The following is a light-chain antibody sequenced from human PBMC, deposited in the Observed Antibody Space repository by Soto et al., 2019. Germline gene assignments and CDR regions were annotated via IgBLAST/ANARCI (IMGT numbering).Light chain of an antibody. CDR1: QGLVYSDGNTF. J-gene: IGKJ1*01. CDR3: VQGTHWPST. Sequence: DVVMTQSPLSLSVTLGQPASISCRSSQGLVYSDGNTFLNWFHQRPGQSPRRLIYQVSNRDSGVTARFSGSGSGTDSTLTISGVEAEDVGIYYCVQGTHWPSTFGQGTKVEIK. CDR2: QVS. V-gene: IGKV2-30*01.